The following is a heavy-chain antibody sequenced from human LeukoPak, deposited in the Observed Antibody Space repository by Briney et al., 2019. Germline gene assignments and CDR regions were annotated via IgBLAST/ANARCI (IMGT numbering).Heavy chain of an antibody. CDR3: ARHLRGYSYGYGGIDP. V-gene: IGHV4-39*01. J-gene: IGHJ5*02. CDR1: GSSISNYY. D-gene: IGHD5-18*01. Sequence: PSETLSLICTVSGSSISNYYWGWIRQAPGKGLEWIGSIYYSGNTYYNPSLKSRVTISVDTSKNQFSLKLSSVTAADTAVYYCARHLRGYSYGYGGIDPWGQGTLVTVSS. CDR2: IYYSGNT.